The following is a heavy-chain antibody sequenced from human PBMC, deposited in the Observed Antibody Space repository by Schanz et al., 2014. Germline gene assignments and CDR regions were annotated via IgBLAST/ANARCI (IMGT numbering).Heavy chain of an antibody. Sequence: DVPLLESGGGLVQPGESLRLSCAASGFTFTTYAMTWVRQAPGQGLEWVSTISGSGGDTYPADSVKGRFTISRDNAKNSLFLQMNSLSAEDTAVYYCAKVAPAATYLDSWGLGTLVTVSS. J-gene: IGHJ4*02. CDR3: AKVAPAATYLDS. CDR2: ISGSGGDT. CDR1: GFTFTTYA. D-gene: IGHD2-2*01. V-gene: IGHV3-23*01.